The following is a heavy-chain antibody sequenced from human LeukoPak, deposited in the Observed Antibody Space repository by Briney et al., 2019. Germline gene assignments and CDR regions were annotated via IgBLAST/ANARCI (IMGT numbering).Heavy chain of an antibody. J-gene: IGHJ4*02. CDR3: AKAPVTTCSGAYCYPFDY. V-gene: IGHV3-66*01. CDR2: IYNCGST. CDR1: GFNVSSSY. Sequence: GRSLILSCAASGFNVSSSYMSWVRQAPGKGLAWVSLIYNCGSTYYADSVKGRFTISRDNSKNTLYLQMNSLRAGDAAVYYCAKAPVTTCSGAYCYPFDYWSQGTLVTVSS. D-gene: IGHD2-15*01.